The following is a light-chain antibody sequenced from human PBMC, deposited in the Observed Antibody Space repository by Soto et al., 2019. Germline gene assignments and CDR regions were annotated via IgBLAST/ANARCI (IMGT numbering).Light chain of an antibody. J-gene: IGKJ2*01. V-gene: IGKV4-1*01. Sequence: DIVMTQSPDTLAVSLGERATINCKSSQSVFYSSNNRNYLSWYQQKPGQPPKLLLYRASIRKSGVPDRFSGSGSVTDFTLTISSLQADDVAVCYCQQYYGTPYTFGQRTKVELK. CDR3: QQYYGTPYT. CDR1: QSVFYSSNNRNY. CDR2: RAS.